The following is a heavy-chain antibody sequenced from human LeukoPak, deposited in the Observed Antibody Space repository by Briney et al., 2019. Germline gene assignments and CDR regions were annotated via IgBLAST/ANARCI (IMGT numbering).Heavy chain of an antibody. CDR3: AIPDAYYYDSSGTQTDY. CDR1: GYTFTSYY. Sequence: ASVKVSCKASGYTFTSYYMHWVRQAPGQGLKWMGIINPSGGSTSYAQKFQGRVTMTRDTSTSTVYMELSSLRSEDTAVYYCAIPDAYYYDSSGTQTDYWGQGTLVTVSS. J-gene: IGHJ4*02. D-gene: IGHD3-22*01. V-gene: IGHV1-46*01. CDR2: INPSGGST.